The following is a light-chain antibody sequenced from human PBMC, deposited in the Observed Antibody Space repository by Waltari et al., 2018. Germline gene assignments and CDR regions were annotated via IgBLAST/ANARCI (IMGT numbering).Light chain of an antibody. CDR1: QDINNW. Sequence: DIQMTQSPSSLSASLGDRVTITCRASQDINNWLAWYQHKPGKAPNLLIYRASSLETGVPSRFSGSGSGTDFTLTISSLQPEDIATYYCQEHDNSPYSFGQGTKVEIK. J-gene: IGKJ2*03. V-gene: IGKV1-33*01. CDR2: RAS. CDR3: QEHDNSPYS.